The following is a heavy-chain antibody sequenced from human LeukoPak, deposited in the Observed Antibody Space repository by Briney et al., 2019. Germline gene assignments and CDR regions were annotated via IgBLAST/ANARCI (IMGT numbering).Heavy chain of an antibody. V-gene: IGHV4-59*01. CDR1: GGSISSYY. J-gene: IGHJ4*02. Sequence: SETLSLTCTVSGGSISSYYWSWIQQPPGRGLEWIGYTYYSGSTNYNPSLKSRVTISVDTSKNKFSLKLSSVTAADTAVYYCARQQLSQLYYFDYWGQGTLVTVSS. CDR2: TYYSGST. D-gene: IGHD6-13*01. CDR3: ARQQLSQLYYFDY.